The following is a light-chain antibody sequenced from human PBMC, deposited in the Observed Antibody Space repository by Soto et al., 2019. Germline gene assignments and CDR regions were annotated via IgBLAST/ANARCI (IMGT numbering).Light chain of an antibody. Sequence: EIVLTQSPGSLSLSPGQRATLSCRASQSVDTTFFAWYQKKPGQAPRLLIYGASKRATGIPDRFSGSGSGTAFTLIISRLEPEDVAVYYCQQYMSSVTFGQGTKVEIK. CDR1: QSVDTTF. CDR3: QQYMSSVT. V-gene: IGKV3-20*01. CDR2: GAS. J-gene: IGKJ1*01.